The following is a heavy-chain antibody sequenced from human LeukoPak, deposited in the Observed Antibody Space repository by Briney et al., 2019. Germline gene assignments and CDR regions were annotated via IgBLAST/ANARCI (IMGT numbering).Heavy chain of an antibody. J-gene: IGHJ6*02. Sequence: GASVKVSCKASRYTFSTYPLNWVRQAPGQGLEWMGWISAYNGNTNYAQKLQGRVTMTTDTSTSTAYMELRSLRSDDTAVYYCAREYSSSWYGTSYGMDVWGQGTTVTVSS. CDR1: RYTFSTYP. D-gene: IGHD6-13*01. CDR3: AREYSSSWYGTSYGMDV. V-gene: IGHV1-18*01. CDR2: ISAYNGNT.